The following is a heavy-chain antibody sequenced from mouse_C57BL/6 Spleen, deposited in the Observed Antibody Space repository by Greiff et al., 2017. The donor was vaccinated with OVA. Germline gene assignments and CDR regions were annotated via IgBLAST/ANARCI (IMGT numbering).Heavy chain of an antibody. D-gene: IGHD2-4*01. CDR3: ARKIYDYGGGLDY. Sequence: QVQLQQPGAELVRPGSSVKLSCKASGYTFTSYWMHWVKQRPIQGLEWIGNIDPSDSETHYNQKFKDKATLTVDKSSSTAYMQLSSLTSEDSAVYYCARKIYDYGGGLDYWGQGTTLTVSS. CDR1: GYTFTSYW. V-gene: IGHV1-52*01. CDR2: IDPSDSET. J-gene: IGHJ2*01.